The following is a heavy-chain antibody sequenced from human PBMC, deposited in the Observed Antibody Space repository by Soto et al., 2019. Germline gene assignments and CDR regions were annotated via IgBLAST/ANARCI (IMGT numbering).Heavy chain of an antibody. Sequence: QITLKESGPTLVKPTQTLTLTCTFSGFSLSTSGGGVGWIRQPPGKALEWLALIYWDDDKRYSPSLKNRLTITQDTSNDQVVLTMTNMDPADTATYYCAHSRGGGNSAWFDPWGQGTLVTVSS. CDR3: AHSRGGGNSAWFDP. D-gene: IGHD3-10*01. CDR2: IYWDDDK. J-gene: IGHJ5*02. CDR1: GFSLSTSGGG. V-gene: IGHV2-5*02.